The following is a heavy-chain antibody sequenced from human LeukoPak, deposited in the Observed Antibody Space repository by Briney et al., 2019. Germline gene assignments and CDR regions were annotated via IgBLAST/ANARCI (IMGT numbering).Heavy chain of an antibody. Sequence: GGSLRLSCAASGFSFRTYWMDWVRRAPGKGLEWVANIDLDGSVKNYVDSVKGRFTISRDNIKNSLYLQMNSLRAEDTAVYYCARNFGWQQFDYWGQGALVTVSS. J-gene: IGHJ4*02. CDR2: IDLDGSVK. D-gene: IGHD5-24*01. V-gene: IGHV3-7*01. CDR3: ARNFGWQQFDY. CDR1: GFSFRTYW.